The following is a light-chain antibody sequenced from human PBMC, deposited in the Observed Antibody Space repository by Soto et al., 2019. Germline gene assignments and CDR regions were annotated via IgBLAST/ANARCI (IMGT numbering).Light chain of an antibody. Sequence: EIVLTQSPGTLSLSPGERATLSCRASQSVSSSYLAWYQQKPGQAPGLLIYGASSRATGIPDRFSGSGSGTDFTLTISRLEPEDFAVYYCQQYGSSPTFDQGTKVEIK. CDR3: QQYGSSPT. J-gene: IGKJ1*01. V-gene: IGKV3-20*01. CDR1: QSVSSSY. CDR2: GAS.